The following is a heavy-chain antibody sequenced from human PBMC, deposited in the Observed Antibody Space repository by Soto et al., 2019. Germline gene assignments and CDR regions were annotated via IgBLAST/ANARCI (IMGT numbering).Heavy chain of an antibody. CDR1: GGSISSGY. CDR2: VYYSGST. D-gene: IGHD3-22*01. J-gene: IGHJ3*02. Sequence: SETLSLTCSVSGGSISSGYWTWIRHPPGKGLEWIGNVYYSGSTNYNPSLESRVTISVDTSKNQFSLKLSSVTAADTAVYYCARQTDSYYTFDAFDIWGQGTMVTVSS. V-gene: IGHV4-59*08. CDR3: ARQTDSYYTFDAFDI.